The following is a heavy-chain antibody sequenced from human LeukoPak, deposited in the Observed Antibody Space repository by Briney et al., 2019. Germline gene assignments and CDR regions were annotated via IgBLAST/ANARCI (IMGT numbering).Heavy chain of an antibody. CDR1: GGTFSSYA. D-gene: IGHD1-26*01. J-gene: IGHJ5*02. V-gene: IGHV1-46*01. CDR3: ARDNSVGDYAWWFDP. CDR2: ITPSGGST. Sequence: GASVKVSCKASGGTFSSYAISWVRQAPGQGLEWLGLITPSGGSTWYAQKFQGRVTMTRDMSTSTDYMELSSLRSEDTAVYYCARDNSVGDYAWWFDPWGQGTLVTVSS.